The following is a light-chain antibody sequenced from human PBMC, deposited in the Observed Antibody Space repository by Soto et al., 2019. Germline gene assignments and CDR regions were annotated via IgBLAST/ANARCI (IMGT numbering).Light chain of an antibody. CDR3: QNYGGPWT. CDR2: GAS. Sequence: NVLKQSPGTRSLSPVERATLSCRARQSVDIDYLACHQQKPGHAPRLLISGASSRASGIPDRFSGSGSGTEFTLTISRLEPEESAVYYLQNYGGPWTFVHGTKVEIK. V-gene: IGKV3-20*01. CDR1: QSVDIDY. J-gene: IGKJ1*01.